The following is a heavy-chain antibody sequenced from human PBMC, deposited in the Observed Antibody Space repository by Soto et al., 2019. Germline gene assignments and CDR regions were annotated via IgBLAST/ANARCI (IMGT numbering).Heavy chain of an antibody. V-gene: IGHV1-18*01. J-gene: IGHJ3*02. Sequence: ASVKVSCKASGYTFTSYGISWVRQAPGQGLEWMGWISAYNGNTNYAQKLQGRVTMTTDTSTSTAYMELRSLRSDDTVVYFCAGRHYYDSSGYYDDAFDIWGQGTMVTVSS. CDR1: GYTFTSYG. D-gene: IGHD3-22*01. CDR3: AGRHYYDSSGYYDDAFDI. CDR2: ISAYNGNT.